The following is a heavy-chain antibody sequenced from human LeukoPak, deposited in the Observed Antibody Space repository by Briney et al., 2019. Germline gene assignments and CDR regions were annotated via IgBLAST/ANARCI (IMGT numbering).Heavy chain of an antibody. J-gene: IGHJ4*02. CDR1: GFTFSSYG. Sequence: GGSLRLSCVASGFTFSSYGMHWVRQAPGKGLEWVAFIRYDGNNKYYADSLKGRFTISRDNSKNTLFLQMNSLRAEDTAVYYCAKDMSSLVSVAIPNFDYWDQGTLVTVSS. CDR3: AKDMSSLVSVAIPNFDY. D-gene: IGHD2-2*02. CDR2: IRYDGNNK. V-gene: IGHV3-30*02.